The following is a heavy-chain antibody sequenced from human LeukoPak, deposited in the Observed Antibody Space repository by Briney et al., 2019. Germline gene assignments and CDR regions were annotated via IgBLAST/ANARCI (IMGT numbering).Heavy chain of an antibody. CDR3: AKRTSGSSWYSSDS. V-gene: IGHV3-23*01. D-gene: IGHD6-13*01. Sequence: GGSLRLSCATSGFTFSSFAMNWVRQAPGKGLEWVSTMSGDATSTYYADSVKGRFTISRDNSKTTLFLQMNSLRAEDTAVYYCAKRTSGSSWYSSDSWGQGTLVTVSS. CDR2: MSGDATST. J-gene: IGHJ4*02. CDR1: GFTFSSFA.